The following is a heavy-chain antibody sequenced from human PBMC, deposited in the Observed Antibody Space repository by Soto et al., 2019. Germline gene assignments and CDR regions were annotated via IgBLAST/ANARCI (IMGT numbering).Heavy chain of an antibody. V-gene: IGHV4-34*01. D-gene: IGHD2-15*01. Sequence: QVQLQQWGAGLLKPSETLSLTCAVYGGSFSGYYWSWIRQPPGKGLEWIGEINHSGSTNYNPSLMSRVTISVATSKNQFSLKLSSVTAADTAVYYCARAAPRSCSGGSCYSGRAYWGQGTLVTVSS. CDR3: ARAAPRSCSGGSCYSGRAY. CDR2: INHSGST. CDR1: GGSFSGYY. J-gene: IGHJ4*02.